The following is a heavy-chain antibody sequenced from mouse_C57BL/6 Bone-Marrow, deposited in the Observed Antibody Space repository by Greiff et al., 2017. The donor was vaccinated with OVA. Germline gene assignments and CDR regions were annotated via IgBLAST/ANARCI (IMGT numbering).Heavy chain of an antibody. Sequence: VQLQQSGAELARPGASVKLSCKASGYTFTSYGISWVKQRTGQGLEWIGEIYPRSGNTYYNEKFKGKATLTADKSSSTAYMELRSLTSEDSAVYFCARGYDYDEGWYFDVWGTGTTVTGSS. V-gene: IGHV1-81*01. CDR1: GYTFTSYG. J-gene: IGHJ1*03. D-gene: IGHD2-4*01. CDR3: ARGYDYDEGWYFDV. CDR2: IYPRSGNT.